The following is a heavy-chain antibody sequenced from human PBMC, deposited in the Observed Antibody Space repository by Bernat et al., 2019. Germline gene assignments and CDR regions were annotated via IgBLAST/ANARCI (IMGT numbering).Heavy chain of an antibody. CDR2: IFSNDEK. J-gene: IGHJ6*03. Sequence: QVTLKESGPVLVKPTETLTLTCTVSGFSLSNARMGVSWIRQPPGKALEWLAHIFSNDEKSYSTSLKSRLTISKDTSKSQVVLTMTNMDPVDTATYYCARRLEGYSSSSYYYYYYMDVWGKGTTVTVSS. V-gene: IGHV2-26*01. CDR3: ARRLEGYSSSSYYYYYYMDV. D-gene: IGHD6-6*01. CDR1: GFSLSNARMG.